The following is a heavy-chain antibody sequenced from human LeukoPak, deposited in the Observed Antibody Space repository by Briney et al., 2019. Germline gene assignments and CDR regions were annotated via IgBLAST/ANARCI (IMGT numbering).Heavy chain of an antibody. Sequence: GGSLRLSCAASGFTFSNYWMAWVRQAPGKGLEWVANIDQDGSEKEYVDSVEGRFTISRDNARNSLYLQISSLRVEDTAVYYCARWRGAQSEFEYWGQGTLVTVSS. CDR3: ARWRGAQSEFEY. V-gene: IGHV3-7*01. D-gene: IGHD3-3*01. CDR2: IDQDGSEK. CDR1: GFTFSNYW. J-gene: IGHJ4*02.